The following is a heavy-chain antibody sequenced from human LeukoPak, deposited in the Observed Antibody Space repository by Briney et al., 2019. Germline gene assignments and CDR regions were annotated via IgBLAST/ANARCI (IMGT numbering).Heavy chain of an antibody. D-gene: IGHD5-18*01. V-gene: IGHV3-48*03. CDR2: ISSGGSTI. CDR3: ARDTAMVVGYFDY. CDR1: GFTFSSYE. J-gene: IGHJ4*02. Sequence: PGGSLRLSCAASGFTFSSYEMNWVRQAPGKGLEWVSYISSGGSTIYYADSVKGRFTISRDNAKNSLYLQMNSLRAEDTAVYYCARDTAMVVGYFDYWGQGTLVTVSS.